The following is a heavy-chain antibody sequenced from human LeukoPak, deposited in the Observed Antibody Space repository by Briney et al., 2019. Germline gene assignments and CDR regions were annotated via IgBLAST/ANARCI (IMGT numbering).Heavy chain of an antibody. CDR2: VSYSGSP. CDR3: RGPSGLRSPFNT. Sequence: SETLTLTCTVSGASINIYTYYWGWIRQPPGKGLEWIGSVSYSGSPYYNPSLTSRATISVDTSRNQVSLKLTSVTAADTAVYYARGPSGLRSPFNTWGQGTTVIVSS. D-gene: IGHD5-12*01. V-gene: IGHV4-39*07. J-gene: IGHJ3*02. CDR1: GASINIYTYY.